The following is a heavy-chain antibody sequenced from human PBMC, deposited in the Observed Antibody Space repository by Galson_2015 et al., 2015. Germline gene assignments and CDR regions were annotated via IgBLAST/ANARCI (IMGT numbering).Heavy chain of an antibody. Sequence: SVKVSCKASGYTFTSYDINWVRQATGQGLEWMGWMNPNSGNTGYAQKFQGRVTMTRNTSISTAYMELSSLRSEDTAVYYCARASIGDILTGYYYYFDYRGQGTLVTVSS. J-gene: IGHJ4*02. CDR1: GYTFTSYD. V-gene: IGHV1-8*01. CDR2: MNPNSGNT. CDR3: ARASIGDILTGYYYYFDY. D-gene: IGHD3-9*01.